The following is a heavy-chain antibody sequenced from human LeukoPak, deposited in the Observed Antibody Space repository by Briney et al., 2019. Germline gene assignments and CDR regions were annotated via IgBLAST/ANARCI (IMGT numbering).Heavy chain of an antibody. J-gene: IGHJ5*02. CDR3: TRAAGITGTSRDNWFDP. D-gene: IGHD1/OR15-1a*01. CDR1: GFTFSSYD. CDR2: IWHDGNGK. Sequence: GGSLRLSCAASGFTFSSYDMHWVRRAPGKGLEWVASIWHDGNGKYHADSVEGRFTISRDNSKNTVYVQMNSLRADDTAVYYCTRAAGITGTSRDNWFDPWGQGTLVIVSS. V-gene: IGHV3-33*01.